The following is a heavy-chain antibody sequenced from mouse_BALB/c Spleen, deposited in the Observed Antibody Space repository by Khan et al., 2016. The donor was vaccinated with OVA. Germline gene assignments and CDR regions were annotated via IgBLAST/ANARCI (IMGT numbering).Heavy chain of an antibody. Sequence: QVQLKESGAELVKPGASVKLSCKASGYTFTSYDINWVRQRPEQGLEWIGWMFPGDGSTKYNENFKGKATLTTDKSSSTAYMQPSRLTSEDSAAYFCARGGYGGCAYWCQGTLVTVSA. CDR1: GYTFTSYD. CDR3: ARGGYGGCAY. CDR2: MFPGDGST. D-gene: IGHD2-14*01. J-gene: IGHJ3*01. V-gene: IGHV1-85*01.